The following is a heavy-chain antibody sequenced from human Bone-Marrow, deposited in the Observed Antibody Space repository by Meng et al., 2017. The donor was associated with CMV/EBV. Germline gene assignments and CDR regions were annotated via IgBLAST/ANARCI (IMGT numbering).Heavy chain of an antibody. CDR2: IYYSGST. Sequence: GSLRLSCTVSGGSVSSGSYYWSWIGQPPGKGLEWIAYIYYSGSTNYNPSLKSRVTISVDTSKNQFSLKLSSVTAADTAVYYCARYYYDNSGYYRTRSFDNWGQGTLVTVSS. D-gene: IGHD3-22*01. J-gene: IGHJ4*02. V-gene: IGHV4-61*01. CDR1: GGSVSSGSYY. CDR3: ARYYYDNSGYYRTRSFDN.